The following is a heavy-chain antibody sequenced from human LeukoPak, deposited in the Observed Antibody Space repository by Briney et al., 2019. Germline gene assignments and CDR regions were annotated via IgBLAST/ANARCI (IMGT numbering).Heavy chain of an antibody. V-gene: IGHV3-30*03. CDR3: ARDETEATLTGIDY. Sequence: PGGSLRLSCAASGFTFSSYGMHWVRQAPGKGLEWVAVISYDGSNKYYADSVKGRFTISRDNSKNTLYLQMNSLRAEDTAVYYCARDETEATLTGIDYWGQGTLVTVSS. CDR1: GFTFSSYG. J-gene: IGHJ4*02. CDR2: ISYDGSNK. D-gene: IGHD7-27*01.